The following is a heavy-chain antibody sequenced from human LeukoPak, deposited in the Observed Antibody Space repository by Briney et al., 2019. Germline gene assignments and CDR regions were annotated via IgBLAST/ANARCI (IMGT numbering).Heavy chain of an antibody. J-gene: IGHJ4*02. CDR2: ISYDGDNK. D-gene: IGHD4-23*01. Sequence: GGSLRLSCAASGFTFSSYGIHWVRQAPGKGLEWVAVISYDGDNKYYADSVKGRFTISRDNSKNTLYLQMNSVRAEDTALYYCARGVLATVVAAGFDYWGQGTLVTVSS. CDR3: ARGVLATVVAAGFDY. CDR1: GFTFSSYG. V-gene: IGHV3-30*03.